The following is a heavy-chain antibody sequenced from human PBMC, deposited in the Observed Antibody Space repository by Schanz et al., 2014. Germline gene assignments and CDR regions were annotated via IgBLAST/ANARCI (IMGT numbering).Heavy chain of an antibody. V-gene: IGHV3-21*06. CDR3: ARESDWQKHLDTEPHKYTYMDV. CDR2: ISSSGSSI. D-gene: IGHD3-9*01. J-gene: IGHJ6*03. CDR1: GFTFNNFN. Sequence: VQLVESGGGVVQPGRSLRLSCAASGFTFNNFNMNWVRQAPGKGLEWVSSISSSGSSIYYADSVKGRFTISRDNANNTVYLRKNKLRAEDTAVSNCARESDWQKHLDTEPHKYTYMDVWGKGTPVTVSS.